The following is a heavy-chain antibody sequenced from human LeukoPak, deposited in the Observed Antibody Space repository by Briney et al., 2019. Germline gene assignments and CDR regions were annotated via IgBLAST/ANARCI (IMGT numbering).Heavy chain of an antibody. CDR1: GYTFTGYY. V-gene: IGHV1-2*02. J-gene: IGHJ5*02. Sequence: GASVKVSCKASGYTFTGYYMHWVRQAPGQGLEWMGWINPNSGGTNYAQKFQGRVTMTRDKSISTAYMELSRLRSDDTAVYYCAREETYYYDSKVNWFDPWGQGTLVTVSS. CDR3: AREETYYYDSKVNWFDP. CDR2: INPNSGGT. D-gene: IGHD3-22*01.